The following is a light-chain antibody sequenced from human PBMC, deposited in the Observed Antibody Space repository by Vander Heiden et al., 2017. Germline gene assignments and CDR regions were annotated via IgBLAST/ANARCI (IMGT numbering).Light chain of an antibody. Sequence: QSVLTQPPSASGTPGQRVTISCSGSSSNIGSNYVYWYQQPPGTAPKLLNYRNNQRPSGVPDRFSGSKSGTSASRAISGLRSEDEADYYCAAWDDSLSVLFGGGTKLTVL. CDR1: SSNIGSNY. CDR2: RNN. CDR3: AAWDDSLSVL. J-gene: IGLJ2*01. V-gene: IGLV1-47*01.